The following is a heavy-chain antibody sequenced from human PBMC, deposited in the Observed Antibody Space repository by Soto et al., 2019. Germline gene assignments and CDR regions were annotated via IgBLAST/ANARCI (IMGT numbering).Heavy chain of an antibody. CDR1: GFTFSSYA. V-gene: IGHV3-23*01. Sequence: PGGSLRLSCAASGFTFSSYAMSWIRQAPGKGLEWVSAISGSGGSTYYADSVKGRFTISRDNSKNTLYLQMNSLRAEDTAVYYCAKDYGDHPYYYYGMDVWGQGTTVTVSS. D-gene: IGHD4-17*01. J-gene: IGHJ6*02. CDR3: AKDYGDHPYYYYGMDV. CDR2: ISGSGGST.